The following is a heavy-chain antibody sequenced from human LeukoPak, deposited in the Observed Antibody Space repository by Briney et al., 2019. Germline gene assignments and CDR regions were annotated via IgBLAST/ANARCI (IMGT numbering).Heavy chain of an antibody. J-gene: IGHJ6*03. CDR1: GGSISSYY. CDR2: IYYSGST. V-gene: IGHV4-59*01. Sequence: SETLSLTCTVSGGSISSYYWSWIRQPPGKGLEWIGYIYYSGSTNYNPSLKSRVTISVDTSKNQFSLKLSSVTAADTAVYYCASLRFSIAARRGYYYYMDVWGKGTTVTVSS. D-gene: IGHD6-6*01. CDR3: ASLRFSIAARRGYYYYMDV.